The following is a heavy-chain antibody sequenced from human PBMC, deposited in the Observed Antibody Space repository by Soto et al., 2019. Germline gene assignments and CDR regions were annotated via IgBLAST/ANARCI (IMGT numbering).Heavy chain of an antibody. CDR3: ARESAGEFDY. CDR2: IISSSSYI. J-gene: IGHJ4*02. V-gene: IGHV3-21*01. Sequence: EVQLVESGGGLVKPGGSLRLSCAASGFTFSSYSMNWVRQAPGKGLEWVSSIISSSSYIYYADSVKGRFTISRDNAKNSLYLQMNSLRAEDTAVYYCARESAGEFDYWGQGTLVTVSS. CDR1: GFTFSSYS. D-gene: IGHD7-27*01.